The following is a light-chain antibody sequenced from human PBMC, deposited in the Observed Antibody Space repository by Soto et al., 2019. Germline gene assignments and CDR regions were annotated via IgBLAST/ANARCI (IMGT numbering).Light chain of an antibody. CDR3: QQDNSYTIT. CDR2: DAS. J-gene: IGKJ5*01. Sequence: DVQMTQSPSTLSASVGDRVTITCRASQGISSWLAWYQQKPGKAPKLLIYDASSLASGVPSRFSGSGSGTEFTLTISSLQPDDFATYYGQQDNSYTITFGQGTRLEIK. V-gene: IGKV1-5*01. CDR1: QGISSW.